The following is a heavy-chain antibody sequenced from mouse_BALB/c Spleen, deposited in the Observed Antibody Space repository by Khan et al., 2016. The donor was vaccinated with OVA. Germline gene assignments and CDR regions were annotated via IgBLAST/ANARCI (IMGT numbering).Heavy chain of an antibody. Sequence: VQLQQSGTVLARPGTSVKMSCKASGYTFTSYWMHWVKQRPGQGLEWIGAIYPGHSATSYNQKFKGKAKMTAVTSTSTASMYLSRLTKEYSAGYDWTRCGDRCDYWGQGTLVTVSA. CDR2: IYPGHSAT. CDR1: GYTFTSYW. D-gene: IGHD2-13*01. CDR3: TRCGDRCDY. J-gene: IGHJ3*01. V-gene: IGHV1-5*01.